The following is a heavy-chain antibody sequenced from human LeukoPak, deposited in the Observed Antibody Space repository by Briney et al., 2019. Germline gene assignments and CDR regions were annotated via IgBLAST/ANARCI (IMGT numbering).Heavy chain of an antibody. J-gene: IGHJ4*02. CDR3: ARDREDIVATGDAFDI. D-gene: IGHD5-12*01. Sequence: GASVKVSYKASGYTFTSYGISWVRQAPGQGLEWMGWISAYNGNTNYAQKLQGRVTMTTDTSTSTAYMELRSLRSDDTAVYYCARDREDIVATGDAFDIWGQGTLVTVSS. CDR1: GYTFTSYG. CDR2: ISAYNGNT. V-gene: IGHV1-18*01.